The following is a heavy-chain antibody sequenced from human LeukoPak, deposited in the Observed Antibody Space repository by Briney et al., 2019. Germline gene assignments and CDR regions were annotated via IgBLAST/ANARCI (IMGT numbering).Heavy chain of an antibody. CDR1: GFTFTYAW. Sequence: GGSLRLSCAASGFTFTYAWMSWVRQAPGKGLEWVSSISSSSSYIYYADSVKGRFTISRDNAKNSLYLQVNSLRAEDTAVYYCAREIALAGLNDYWGQGTQVSVSS. V-gene: IGHV3-21*01. CDR3: AREIALAGLNDY. D-gene: IGHD6-19*01. J-gene: IGHJ4*02. CDR2: ISSSSSYI.